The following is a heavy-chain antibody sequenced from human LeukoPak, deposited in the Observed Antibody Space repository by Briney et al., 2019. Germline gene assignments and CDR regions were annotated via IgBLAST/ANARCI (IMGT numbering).Heavy chain of an antibody. D-gene: IGHD3-3*01. Sequence: SETLSLTCAVYGGSFSGYCWSWIRQSPGKGLEWIGEINHSGSTNYNPSLKSRVTISVDTSKNQFSLKLSSVTAADTAVYYCARVIYDFWSGYFSYFDYWGQGTLVTVSS. V-gene: IGHV4-34*01. CDR3: ARVIYDFWSGYFSYFDY. CDR2: INHSGST. J-gene: IGHJ4*02. CDR1: GGSFSGYC.